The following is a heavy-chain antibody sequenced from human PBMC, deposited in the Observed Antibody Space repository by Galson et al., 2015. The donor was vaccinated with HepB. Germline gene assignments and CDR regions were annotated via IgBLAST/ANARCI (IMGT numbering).Heavy chain of an antibody. CDR2: ISGSTSTI. Sequence: LRLSCVASGFTFSSYSMNRVRQAPGKGLEWVSYISGSTSTIYYADSLKGRFTISRDNAKNSLYLQMNSLRAEDTAIYYCAASSGYYDSSGYYFDPFQHWGQGTLVTVSS. CDR3: AASSGYYDSSGYYFDPFQH. D-gene: IGHD3-22*01. V-gene: IGHV3-48*01. J-gene: IGHJ1*01. CDR1: GFTFSSYS.